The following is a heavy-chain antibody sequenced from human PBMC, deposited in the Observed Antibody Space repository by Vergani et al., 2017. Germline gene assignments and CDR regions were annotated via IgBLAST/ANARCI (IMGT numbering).Heavy chain of an antibody. CDR1: GASIRSSNYY. J-gene: IGHJ4*02. CDR2: IYYSGST. CDR3: ARRTTMVLGVLEIARYYFDY. V-gene: IGHV4-39*01. D-gene: IGHD3-10*01. Sequence: QLQESGPGLVKPSATLSLTCSVPGASIRSSNYYWGWIRQPPGKGLEWIGSIYYSGSTYYNPSLKSRVTISVDTSKSQFSLKLSSVTAADTAVYYCARRTTMVLGVLEIARYYFDYWGQGTLVTVSS.